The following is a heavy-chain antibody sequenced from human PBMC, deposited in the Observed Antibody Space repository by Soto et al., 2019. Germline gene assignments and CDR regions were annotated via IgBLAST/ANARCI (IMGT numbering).Heavy chain of an antibody. J-gene: IGHJ4*02. V-gene: IGHV3-30-3*01. CDR3: ARGYSYYDSSGVLDFDY. Sequence: GGSLRLSCAASGFTFSSYAMHWVRQAPGKGLEWVAVISYDGSNKYYADSVKGRFTISRDNSKNTLYLQMNSLRAEDTAVYYCARGYSYYDSSGVLDFDYWGQGTLVTVSS. CDR1: GFTFSSYA. D-gene: IGHD3-22*01. CDR2: ISYDGSNK.